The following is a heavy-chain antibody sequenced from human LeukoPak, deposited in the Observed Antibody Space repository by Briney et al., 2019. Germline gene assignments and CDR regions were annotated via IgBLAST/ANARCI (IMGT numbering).Heavy chain of an antibody. CDR2: IRYDGSNE. Sequence: GGSLRLSCAASGFTFSNYGMHWVRQAPGKGLEWVAFIRYDGSNEYYADSMKGRFTIPRDNSKNTLYLQMNSLRPDDTAVYYCARSSYYDTSGYYESMDHWGQGTLVTVSS. J-gene: IGHJ4*02. V-gene: IGHV3-30*02. D-gene: IGHD3-22*01. CDR1: GFTFSNYG. CDR3: ARSSYYDTSGYYESMDH.